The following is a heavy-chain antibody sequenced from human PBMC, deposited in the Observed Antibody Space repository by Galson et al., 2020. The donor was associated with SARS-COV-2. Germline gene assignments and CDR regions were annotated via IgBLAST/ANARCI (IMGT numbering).Heavy chain of an antibody. CDR3: AQEGLATYTLQY. Sequence: GESLKISCAASGFTFSTYSMNWVRRAPGKGLEWLSYISGGSTTIYYTDSVRGRFTISRDNAKNSLYLQMNSLRDEDTAVYYCAQEGLATYTLQYWGQGTPVTVSS. D-gene: IGHD5-12*01. CDR2: ISGGSTTI. V-gene: IGHV3-48*02. CDR1: GFTFSTYS. J-gene: IGHJ4*02.